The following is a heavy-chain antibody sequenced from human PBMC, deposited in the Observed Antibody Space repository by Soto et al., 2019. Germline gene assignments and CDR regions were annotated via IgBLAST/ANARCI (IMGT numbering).Heavy chain of an antibody. Sequence: QVQLVQSGAEVKKPGASVKVSCKVSGYTLTELSMNWVRQAPGKWFDWMGGFDPEYGETIYAQKFQVRVKMTEDTSTDTAYMEMSSLRSEDTAVYYCARRTWGGGVVNWFDHWGQGTLVTVSS. V-gene: IGHV1-24*01. CDR2: FDPEYGET. CDR1: GYTLTELS. CDR3: ARRTWGGGVVNWFDH. D-gene: IGHD3-16*01. J-gene: IGHJ5*02.